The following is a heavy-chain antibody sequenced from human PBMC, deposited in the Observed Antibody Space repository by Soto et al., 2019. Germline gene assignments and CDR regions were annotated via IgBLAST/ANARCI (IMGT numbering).Heavy chain of an antibody. Sequence: PGGSLRLSCAASGFTFSTYAMGWVRQAPGKGLEWVSLISNGGDTTYYADPVKGRFTISRDNSKNTLYLQMNSLRAEDTAVYYCARRSFSMGGSSGWYGNRYYYYGMDVWGQGTTVTVSS. J-gene: IGHJ6*02. CDR1: GFTFSTYA. CDR3: ARRSFSMGGSSGWYGNRYYYYGMDV. D-gene: IGHD6-19*01. CDR2: ISNGGDTT. V-gene: IGHV3-23*01.